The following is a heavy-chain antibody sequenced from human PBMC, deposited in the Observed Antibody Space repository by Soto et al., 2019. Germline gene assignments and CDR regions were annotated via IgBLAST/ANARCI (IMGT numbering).Heavy chain of an antibody. Sequence: PGGSLRLSCAASGFTFSIFSMSWVRQAPGKGLEWVSAISGSGGSTYYADSVKGRFTISRDNSKNTLYLQMNSLRAEDTAVYYCAKQGGVGVRGVILYYFDYWGQGTLVTVSS. CDR1: GFTFSIFS. V-gene: IGHV3-23*01. D-gene: IGHD3-10*01. CDR2: ISGSGGST. CDR3: AKQGGVGVRGVILYYFDY. J-gene: IGHJ4*02.